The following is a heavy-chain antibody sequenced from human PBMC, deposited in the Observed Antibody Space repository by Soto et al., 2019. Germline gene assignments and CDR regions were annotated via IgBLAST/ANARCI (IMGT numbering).Heavy chain of an antibody. D-gene: IGHD3-22*01. J-gene: IGHJ4*02. Sequence: ASVKVSCKASGYTFTSYGISWVRQAPGQGLEWMGWISAYNGNTNYAQKLQGRVTMTTDTSTSTAYMELSSLRSEDTAVYYCASKYYYDSSGYYYGFDYWGQGTLVTVSS. CDR1: GYTFTSYG. CDR3: ASKYYYDSSGYYYGFDY. V-gene: IGHV1-18*01. CDR2: ISAYNGNT.